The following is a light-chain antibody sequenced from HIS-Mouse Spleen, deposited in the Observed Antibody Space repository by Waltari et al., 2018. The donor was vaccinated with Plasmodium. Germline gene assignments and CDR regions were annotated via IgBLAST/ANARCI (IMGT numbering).Light chain of an antibody. Sequence: DIQILQSPLSLSASVGDRVTITCQASQDISNYLNRYQQQPGKTPKHLIYDASNLESGVPSRFSGSGSGTDFTFTISRLQPEDIATYYCQQYGNLPPLFTFCPATKVDI. CDR3: QQYGNLPPLFT. V-gene: IGKV1-33*01. CDR2: DAS. J-gene: IGKJ3*01. CDR1: QDISNY.